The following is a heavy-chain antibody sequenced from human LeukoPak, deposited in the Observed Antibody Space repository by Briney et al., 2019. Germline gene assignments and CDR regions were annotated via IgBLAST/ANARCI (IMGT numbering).Heavy chain of an antibody. Sequence: SETLSLTCTVSGGSISSSSYYWGWIRQPPGKGLDWMGAIYYGGNAYYNPSLKSRVTISVDTSKNHFSLKLTSVTAADTPLYYCARQTGRGYYFDYWGQGTLVSVSS. CDR2: IYYGGNA. V-gene: IGHV4-39*01. D-gene: IGHD3-9*01. CDR3: ARQTGRGYYFDY. J-gene: IGHJ4*02. CDR1: GGSISSSSYY.